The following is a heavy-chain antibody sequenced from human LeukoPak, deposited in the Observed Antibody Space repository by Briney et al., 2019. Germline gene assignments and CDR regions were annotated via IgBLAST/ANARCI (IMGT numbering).Heavy chain of an antibody. CDR2: ISYDGSNK. Sequence: GRSLRLSCAASGFTFSSYAMHWVRQAPGRGLEWVAAISYDGSNKYYADSVKGRFTISRDNSKNTLYLQMNSLRAEDTAVYYCARASDYYDSSGYYQGSYYFDYWGQGTLVTVSS. D-gene: IGHD3-22*01. V-gene: IGHV3-30-3*01. CDR1: GFTFSSYA. CDR3: ARASDYYDSSGYYQGSYYFDY. J-gene: IGHJ4*02.